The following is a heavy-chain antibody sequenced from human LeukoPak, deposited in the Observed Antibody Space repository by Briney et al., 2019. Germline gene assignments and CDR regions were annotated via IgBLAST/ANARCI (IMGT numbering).Heavy chain of an antibody. D-gene: IGHD4-17*01. V-gene: IGHV3-30-3*01. Sequence: GGSLRLSCAASGFTFSSYAMHWVRQAPGKGLEWVAVISYDGSNKYCADSVKGRFTISRDNSKNTLYLQMNSLRAEDTAVYYCARNKYEGSGVTTAFDYWGQGTLVTVSS. CDR2: ISYDGSNK. J-gene: IGHJ4*02. CDR3: ARNKYEGSGVTTAFDY. CDR1: GFTFSSYA.